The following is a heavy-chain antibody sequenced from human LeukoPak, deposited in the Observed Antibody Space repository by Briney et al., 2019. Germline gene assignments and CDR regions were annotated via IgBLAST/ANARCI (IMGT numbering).Heavy chain of an antibody. Sequence: HGASVKVSCKASGYTFTSYAMNWVRQAPGQGLEWMGWINPNSGGTNYAQKFQGRVTMTRDTSISTAYMELSRLRSDDTAVYYCARAVEAYSYGSRYYYYYMDVWGKGTTVTISS. CDR1: GYTFTSYA. D-gene: IGHD5-18*01. CDR3: ARAVEAYSYGSRYYYYYMDV. CDR2: INPNSGGT. J-gene: IGHJ6*03. V-gene: IGHV1-2*02.